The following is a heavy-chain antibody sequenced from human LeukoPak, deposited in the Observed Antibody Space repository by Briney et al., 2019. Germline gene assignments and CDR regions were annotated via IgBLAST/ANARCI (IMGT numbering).Heavy chain of an antibody. J-gene: IGHJ5*02. V-gene: IGHV4-4*02. CDR1: GGSISSSNW. Sequence: PSETLSLTCAVSGGSISSSNWWSWVRQPPGKGLEWIGSIYYSGSTYYNPSLKSRVTISVDTSKNQFSLKLSSVTAADTAVYYCARARGRLNWFDPWGQGTLVTVSS. D-gene: IGHD2-15*01. CDR2: IYYSGST. CDR3: ARARGRLNWFDP.